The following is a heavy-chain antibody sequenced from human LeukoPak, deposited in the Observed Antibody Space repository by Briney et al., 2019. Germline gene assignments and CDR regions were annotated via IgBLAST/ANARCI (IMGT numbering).Heavy chain of an antibody. Sequence: GGSLRLSCAASGFTVSTNYMSWVRQAPGKGLEWVSVIYSGGSTYYADSVKGRFTISRDNSKNTLYLQMNSLRAEDTAVYYCARMGLAAAFDYWGQGTLVTVSS. CDR2: IYSGGST. J-gene: IGHJ4*02. D-gene: IGHD6-13*01. CDR1: GFTVSTNY. CDR3: ARMGLAAAFDY. V-gene: IGHV3-53*01.